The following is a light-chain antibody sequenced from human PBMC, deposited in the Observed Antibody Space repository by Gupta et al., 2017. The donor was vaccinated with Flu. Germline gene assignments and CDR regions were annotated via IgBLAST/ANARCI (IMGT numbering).Light chain of an antibody. CDR3: QQYNNWPPRYT. Sequence: EIVMTQSPATLSVSPGERATLSCRASQSVGSNLAWYQQKPGQAPRLLIYGASTRATGIPAKFSGSGSGTELSLTISSVQSEDFAVYYCQQYNNWPPRYTFGQGTKLEI. J-gene: IGKJ2*01. V-gene: IGKV3-15*01. CDR2: GAS. CDR1: QSVGSN.